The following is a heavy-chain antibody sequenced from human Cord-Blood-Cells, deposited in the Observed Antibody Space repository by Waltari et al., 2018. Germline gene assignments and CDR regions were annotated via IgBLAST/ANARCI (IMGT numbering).Heavy chain of an antibody. Sequence: EVQLVQSGAEVKKPGESLKISCKGSGYSFTSYWIGCVRQMPGKGLEWMGIIYPGDSDTRYSPSFQGQVTISADKSISTAYLQWSSLKASDTAMYYCARPRPRNYDILTGAFDIWGQGTMVTVSS. CDR2: IYPGDSDT. CDR1: GYSFTSYW. J-gene: IGHJ3*02. V-gene: IGHV5-51*01. D-gene: IGHD3-9*01. CDR3: ARPRPRNYDILTGAFDI.